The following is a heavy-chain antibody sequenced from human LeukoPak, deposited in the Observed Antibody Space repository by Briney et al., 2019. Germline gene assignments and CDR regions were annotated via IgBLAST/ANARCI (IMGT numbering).Heavy chain of an antibody. CDR3: ARGILRYDWTDSDVRAFHYLYYMDV. CDR1: DSLSGSS. CDR2: ISQSGNT. Sequence: SETLSLTCAGDSLSGSSVTWVREPPGKGLEWIGEISQSGNTNYNPSLKSRLTMSIDTSKSQISLNLSSATTADTAVYFCARGILRYDWTDSDVRAFHYLYYMDVWGPGVTVIVSS. D-gene: IGHD1-20*01. V-gene: IGHV4-34*01. J-gene: IGHJ6*03.